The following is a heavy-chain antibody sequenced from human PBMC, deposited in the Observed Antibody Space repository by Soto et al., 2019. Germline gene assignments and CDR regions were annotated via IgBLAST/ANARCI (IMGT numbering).Heavy chain of an antibody. Sequence: EVQLVESGGDLVKPGGSLRLSCAASGFTFYTAWLNWVRQAPGKGLEWVGRIKSKNDGETTDYAAPVKGRFTISREDSINTLYLQMNSLKTDVPADYYCVTDTRGSWGQVTLVTVSA. CDR2: IKSKNDGETT. D-gene: IGHD3-3*01. CDR1: GFTFYTAW. V-gene: IGHV3-15*07. CDR3: VTDTRGS. J-gene: IGHJ5*02.